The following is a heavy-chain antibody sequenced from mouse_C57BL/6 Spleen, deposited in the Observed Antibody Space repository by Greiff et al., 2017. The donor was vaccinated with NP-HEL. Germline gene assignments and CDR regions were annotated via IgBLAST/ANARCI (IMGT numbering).Heavy chain of an antibody. CDR2: ISDGGSYT. Sequence: EVMLVESGGGLVKPGGSLKLSCAASGFTFSSYAMSWVRQTPEKRLEWVATISDGGSYTYYPDNVKGRFTISRDNAKNNLYLQMSHLKSEDTAMYYCARDRGGGYAMDYWGQGTSVTVSS. CDR1: GFTFSSYA. D-gene: IGHD3-1*01. V-gene: IGHV5-4*01. CDR3: ARDRGGGYAMDY. J-gene: IGHJ4*01.